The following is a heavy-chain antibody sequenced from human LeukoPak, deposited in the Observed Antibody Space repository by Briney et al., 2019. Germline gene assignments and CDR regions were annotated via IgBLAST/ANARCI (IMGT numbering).Heavy chain of an antibody. Sequence: PSGTLSLTCAVSGGSIISGNWWSWVRQPPGKGLEWIGEIYHSGSTNYNPSLKSRVTISVDTSKNQFSLKLSSVTAADTAVYYCARGGGGSNAFDIWGQGTMVTVSS. CDR1: GGSIISGNW. CDR3: ARGGGGSNAFDI. J-gene: IGHJ3*02. CDR2: IYHSGST. D-gene: IGHD4-23*01. V-gene: IGHV4-4*02.